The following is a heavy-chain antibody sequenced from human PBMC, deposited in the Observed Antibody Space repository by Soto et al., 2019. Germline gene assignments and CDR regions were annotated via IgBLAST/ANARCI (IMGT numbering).Heavy chain of an antibody. D-gene: IGHD4-17*01. V-gene: IGHV3-74*01. Sequence: GGSLRLSCEASGFVFTNFWMHWVRHVPGKGLVWVARIDTSGHSTNYAESVKGRFTISRDNAKNSLYLQMNSLRDEDTAVYYCARIATVGCFDYWGQGTLVTVSS. J-gene: IGHJ4*02. CDR2: IDTSGHST. CDR3: ARIATVGCFDY. CDR1: GFVFTNFW.